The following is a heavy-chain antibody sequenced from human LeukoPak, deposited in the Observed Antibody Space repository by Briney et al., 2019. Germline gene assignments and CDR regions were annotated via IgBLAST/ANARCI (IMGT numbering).Heavy chain of an antibody. D-gene: IGHD1-1*01. CDR3: ARATTGTEAHFDY. Sequence: GASVKVSCKASGGTFSSYAISWVRQAPGQGLEWMGGIIPIFGTANYAQKFQGRVTITADESTSTAYMELSSLRSEDTAVYYCARATTGTEAHFDYWGQGTLVTVSS. J-gene: IGHJ4*02. CDR1: GGTFSSYA. V-gene: IGHV1-69*13. CDR2: IIPIFGTA.